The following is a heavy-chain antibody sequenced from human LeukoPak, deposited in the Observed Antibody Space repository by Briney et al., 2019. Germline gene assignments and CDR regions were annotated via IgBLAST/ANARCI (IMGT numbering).Heavy chain of an antibody. V-gene: IGHV3-20*04. J-gene: IGHJ4*02. D-gene: IGHD6-19*01. CDR1: GFTFDDYG. Sequence: GGSLRLSCAASGFTFDDYGMSWVRQARGKGLEWVSGINWNGGSTGYADSVKGRFTISRDNAKNSLYLQMNSLRAGDTALYYCAREYSSGSDGDYWGQGTLVTVSS. CDR2: INWNGGST. CDR3: AREYSSGSDGDY.